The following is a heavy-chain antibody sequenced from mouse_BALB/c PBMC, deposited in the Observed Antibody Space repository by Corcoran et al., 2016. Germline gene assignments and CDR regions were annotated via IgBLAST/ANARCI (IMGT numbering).Heavy chain of an antibody. Sequence: QVTLKESGPGILQPSQTLSLTCSFSGFSLSTSGMGVSWIRQPSGKGLEWLAHIYWDDDKRYNPSLQSRLTISKDTSRNQVFLKITSVDTANTATYDCARSQLGQRGWFAYWGQGTLVTVSA. CDR1: GFSLSTSGMG. CDR2: IYWDDDK. CDR3: ARSQLGQRGWFAY. V-gene: IGHV8-12*01. J-gene: IGHJ3*01. D-gene: IGHD4-1*02.